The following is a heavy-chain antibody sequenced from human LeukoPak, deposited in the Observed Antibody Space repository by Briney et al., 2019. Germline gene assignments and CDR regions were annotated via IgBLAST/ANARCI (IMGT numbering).Heavy chain of an antibody. Sequence: SETLSLTCAVSGGSISSSNWWSWVRQPPGKGLEWIGEIYHSGSTNYNPSLKSRVTISVDKSKNQFSLKLSSVTSADTAVYYCANSGYASAFDYWGQGTLVTVSS. CDR3: ANSGYASAFDY. J-gene: IGHJ4*02. D-gene: IGHD5-12*01. V-gene: IGHV4-4*02. CDR2: IYHSGST. CDR1: GGSISSSNW.